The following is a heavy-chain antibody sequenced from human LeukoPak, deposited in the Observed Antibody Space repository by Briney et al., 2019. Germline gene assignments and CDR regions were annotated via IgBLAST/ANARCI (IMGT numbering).Heavy chain of an antibody. CDR2: IRSKANSYAT. CDR3: TAPLDY. J-gene: IGHJ4*02. CDR1: GLTFSGSA. Sequence: GGSLKLPCAASGLTFSGSAMHWVRRASGKGLEWVGRIRSKANSYATAYAASVKGRFTISRDDSKNTAYLQMNSLKTEDTAVYYCTAPLDYWGQGTLVTVSS. D-gene: IGHD6-6*01. V-gene: IGHV3-73*01.